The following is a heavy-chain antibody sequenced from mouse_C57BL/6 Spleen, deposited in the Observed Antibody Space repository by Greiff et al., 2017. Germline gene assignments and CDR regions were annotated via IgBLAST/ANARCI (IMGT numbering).Heavy chain of an antibody. Sequence: EVQLQQSGPVLVKPGASVKMSCKASGYTFTDYYMNWVKQSHGKSLEWIGVINPYNGGTSYNQKFKGKATLPVDKSSSTAYMELNSLTSEDSAVYYCARRGSSLYYYAMDYWGQGTSVTVSS. J-gene: IGHJ4*01. CDR3: ARRGSSLYYYAMDY. CDR1: GYTFTDYY. V-gene: IGHV1-19*01. D-gene: IGHD1-1*01. CDR2: INPYNGGT.